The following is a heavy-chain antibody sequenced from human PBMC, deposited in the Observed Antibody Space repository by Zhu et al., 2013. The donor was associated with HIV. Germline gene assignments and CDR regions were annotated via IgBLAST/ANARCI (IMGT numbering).Heavy chain of an antibody. D-gene: IGHD3-3*01. J-gene: IGHJ6*02. CDR2: INPNSGGT. CDR3: ARSFYDFWSGYYIYYYYYGMDV. V-gene: IGHV1-2*02. CDR1: GYTFTGYY. Sequence: QVQLVQSGAEVKKPGASVKVSCRASGYTFTGYYMHWVRQAPGQGLEWMGWINPNSGGTNYAQKFQGRVTMTRDTSISTAYMELSRLRSDDTAVYYCARSFYDFWSGYYIYYYYYGMDVWGQGTTVTVSS.